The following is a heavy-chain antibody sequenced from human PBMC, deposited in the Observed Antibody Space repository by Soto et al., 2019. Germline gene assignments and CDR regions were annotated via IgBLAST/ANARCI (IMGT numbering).Heavy chain of an antibody. CDR3: ATMTTVTTALDY. V-gene: IGHV1-69*06. J-gene: IGHJ4*02. CDR2: IIPIFGTA. Sequence: SVKVSFKASGGTFSSYAISCVRQAPGQGLEWMGGIIPIFGTANYAQKFQGRVTITADKSTSTAYMELSSLRSEDTAVYYCATMTTVTTALDYWGQGTLVTVSS. D-gene: IGHD4-17*01. CDR1: GGTFSSYA.